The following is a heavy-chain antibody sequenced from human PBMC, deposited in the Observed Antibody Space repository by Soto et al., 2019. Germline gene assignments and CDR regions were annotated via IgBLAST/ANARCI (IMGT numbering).Heavy chain of an antibody. CDR3: ARDLIAVAGTEIFNWFDP. Sequence: TSETLSLTCTVSGGSISSYYWSWIRQPPGKGLEWIGYIYYSGSTNYNPSLKSRVTISVDTSKNQFSLKLSSVTAADTAVYYCARDLIAVAGTEIFNWFDPWGQGTLVTVSS. D-gene: IGHD6-19*01. CDR2: IYYSGST. CDR1: GGSISSYY. J-gene: IGHJ5*02. V-gene: IGHV4-59*01.